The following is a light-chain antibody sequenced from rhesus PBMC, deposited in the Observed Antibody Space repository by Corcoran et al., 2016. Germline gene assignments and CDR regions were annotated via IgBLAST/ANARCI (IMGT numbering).Light chain of an antibody. V-gene: IGKV1-74*01. Sequence: DIQMTQSPSSLSASVGDRVTITCRASENVNNYLNWYQQKPGKAPKVLIYKAYTLQSGVPSRFSGRGSGTYYTFPTSSLQPENVATYYCQHGYGTPLPFDGGTKVELK. CDR3: QHGYGTPLP. CDR1: ENVNNY. CDR2: KAY. J-gene: IGKJ4*01.